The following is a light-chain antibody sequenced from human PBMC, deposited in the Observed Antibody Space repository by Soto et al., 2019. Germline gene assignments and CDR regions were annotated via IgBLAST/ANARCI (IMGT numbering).Light chain of an antibody. V-gene: IGKV3-15*01. CDR3: QQYNNWPGT. J-gene: IGKJ1*01. CDR1: QSVRSS. CDR2: DAS. Sequence: VMTQSPATLSVSPVEIATLSFLASQSVRSSLAWYQQKPGQAPRLLIYDASARATDIPARFSGSGSGTEFTLTISSLQSEDSAVYYCQQYNNWPGTFGQGTKVDIK.